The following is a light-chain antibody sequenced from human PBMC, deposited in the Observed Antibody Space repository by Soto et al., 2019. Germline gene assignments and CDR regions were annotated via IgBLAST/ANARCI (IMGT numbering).Light chain of an antibody. CDR3: QRYNSFSAS. J-gene: IGKJ5*01. CDR2: LAS. Sequence: DIQMTQSPSTLSASVGDRLTITCRASQNIASWLAWYQQRPGKAPKLLIYLASTLEIGVPSRFSGSGSGTEFTLTITNLQPGDFATYYCQRYNSFSASFGQGTRLEIK. V-gene: IGKV1-5*01. CDR1: QNIASW.